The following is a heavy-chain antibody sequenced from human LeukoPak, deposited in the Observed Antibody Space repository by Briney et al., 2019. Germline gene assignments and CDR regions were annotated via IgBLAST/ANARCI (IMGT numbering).Heavy chain of an antibody. CDR1: GFTFSSYA. Sequence: PGGSLRLSCAASGFTFSSYAMSWVRPAPGKGLEWVSAISGSGGSTYYADSVKGRFTISRDNSKNTLYLQMNSLRAEDTAVYYCAKTPSYDILTGYCRFDYWGQGTLVTVSS. V-gene: IGHV3-23*01. CDR2: ISGSGGST. CDR3: AKTPSYDILTGYCRFDY. J-gene: IGHJ4*02. D-gene: IGHD3-9*01.